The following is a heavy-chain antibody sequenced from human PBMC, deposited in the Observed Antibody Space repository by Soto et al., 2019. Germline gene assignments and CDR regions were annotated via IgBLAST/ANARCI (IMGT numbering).Heavy chain of an antibody. V-gene: IGHV3-23*01. J-gene: IGHJ6*03. Sequence: EVQLLEYGGGLVQPGGSLRLSCAASGFTFSNYVMSWVRQAPGKGLEWVSSISNSGSNRYYAESVKGRVTISRYNSNNTLYLQMNSLRAEDTALYYCARRGRTLPHYSYYMDVWGKGTTVTVSS. CDR1: GFTFSNYV. CDR2: ISNSGSNR. CDR3: ARRGRTLPHYSYYMDV.